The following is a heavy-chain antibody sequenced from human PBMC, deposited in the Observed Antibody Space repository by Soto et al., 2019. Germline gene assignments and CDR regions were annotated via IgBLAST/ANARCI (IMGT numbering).Heavy chain of an antibody. D-gene: IGHD2-2*01. J-gene: IGHJ6*03. Sequence: GASVKVSCEASGGTFSSYTISWVRQAPGQEHEWMGRIIPILGIANYAQKFQGRVTITADKSTSTAYMELSSLRSEDTAVYYCAREVVVVPAAISYYMDVGGKGTTVTVSS. CDR1: GGTFSSYT. V-gene: IGHV1-69*04. CDR2: IIPILGIA. CDR3: AREVVVVPAAISYYMDV.